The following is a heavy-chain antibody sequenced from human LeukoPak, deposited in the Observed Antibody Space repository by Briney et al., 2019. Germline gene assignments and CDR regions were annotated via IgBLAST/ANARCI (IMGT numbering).Heavy chain of an antibody. J-gene: IGHJ5*02. CDR1: GGSISSGDYY. V-gene: IGHV4-30-4*01. CDR2: IYYSGST. CDR3: AREMVVAAYNWFDP. Sequence: PSETLSLTCTVSGGSISSGDYYWSWIRQPPGKGLEWIGYIYYSGSTYHNPSLKSRVTISVDTSKNQFSLKLSSVTAADTAVYYCAREMVVAAYNWFDPWGQGTLVTVSS. D-gene: IGHD2-15*01.